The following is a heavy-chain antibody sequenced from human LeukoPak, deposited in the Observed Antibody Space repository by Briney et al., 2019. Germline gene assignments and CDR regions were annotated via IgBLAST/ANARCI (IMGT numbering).Heavy chain of an antibody. V-gene: IGHV1-45*02. J-gene: IGHJ3*02. CDR1: GYTFTYRY. D-gene: IGHD2-2*01. CDR3: ARDPEYCSSTSCYLTFDI. CDR2: ITPFNGNT. Sequence: SVKVSCKASGYTFTYRYLHWVRQAPGQALEWMGWITPFNGNTNYAQKFQDRVTITRDRSMSTAYMELSRLRSDDTAVYYCARDPEYCSSTSCYLTFDIWGQGTMVTVSS.